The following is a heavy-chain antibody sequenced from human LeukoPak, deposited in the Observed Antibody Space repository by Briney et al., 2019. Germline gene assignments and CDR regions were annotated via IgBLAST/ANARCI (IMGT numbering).Heavy chain of an antibody. V-gene: IGHV4-61*02. J-gene: IGHJ4*02. CDR1: GGSIGTGDFY. CDR3: ARVREGVAAAEIDFDY. Sequence: PSQTLSLTCIVSGGSIGTGDFYWSWVRQPAGKELEWIGRIYTSGNTDYNPSLKSRVIISVDRSKNQFSLRLTSVTAADTAVYYCARVREGVAAAEIDFDYWGQGTLVTVSS. D-gene: IGHD6-13*01. CDR2: IYTSGNT.